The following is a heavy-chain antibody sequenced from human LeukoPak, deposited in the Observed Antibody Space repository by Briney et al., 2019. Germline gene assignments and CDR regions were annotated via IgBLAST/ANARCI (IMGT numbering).Heavy chain of an antibody. Sequence: GGSLRLSCVASGFTFSDFYMDWVRQAPGKGLEWLGRVRNEIHTTEYAASVKGRFTFSRDDSKNSLFLQMNNLKTEDTAVYYCARMDRIVIFGGPFEIWGQGTMVTVSS. V-gene: IGHV3-72*01. CDR3: ARMDRIVIFGGPFEI. CDR1: GFTFSDFY. J-gene: IGHJ3*02. D-gene: IGHD3/OR15-3a*01. CDR2: VRNEIHTT.